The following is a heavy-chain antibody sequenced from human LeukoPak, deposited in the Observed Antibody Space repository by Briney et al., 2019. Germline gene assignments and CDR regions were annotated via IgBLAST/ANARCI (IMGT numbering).Heavy chain of an antibody. J-gene: IGHJ3*02. D-gene: IGHD3-22*01. CDR2: IYYSGST. CDR1: GGSISSYY. Sequence: SETLSLTCTVSGGSISSYYWSWIRQPPGKGLGWIGYIYYSGSTNYNPSLKSRVTISVDTSKNQFSLKLSSVTAADTAVYYCARILDYDSSGYYYPLHAFDIWGQGTMVTVSS. CDR3: ARILDYDSSGYYYPLHAFDI. V-gene: IGHV4-59*01.